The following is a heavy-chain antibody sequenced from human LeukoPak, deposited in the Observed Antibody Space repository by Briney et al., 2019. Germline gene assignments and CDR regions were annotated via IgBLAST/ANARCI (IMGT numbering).Heavy chain of an antibody. CDR2: ISYDGSNK. CDR1: GFTFSSYA. V-gene: IGHV3-30-3*01. D-gene: IGHD2-8*01. Sequence: PGRSLRLSCAASGFTFSSYAMHWVRQAPGKGLEWVAVISYDGSNKYYADSVKGRFTISRDNSKNTLYLQMNSLRAEDTAVYYCARDYRYCTNGVCYSIDYWGQGTLVTVSS. CDR3: ARDYRYCTNGVCYSIDY. J-gene: IGHJ4*02.